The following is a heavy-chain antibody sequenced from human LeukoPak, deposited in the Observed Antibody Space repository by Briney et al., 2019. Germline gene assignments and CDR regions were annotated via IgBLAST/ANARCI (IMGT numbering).Heavy chain of an antibody. Sequence: SETLSLTCTVSGYSISSGYYWGWIRQSPGKGLEWIGSIYHSGRTYYNPSLKSRLTISLDTSKNQFSLKLSSVTAADTAVYYCTGKYYYDSSGYYYADYWGQGTLVTVSS. CDR3: TGKYYYDSSGYYYADY. J-gene: IGHJ4*02. D-gene: IGHD3-22*01. CDR2: IYHSGRT. CDR1: GYSISSGYY. V-gene: IGHV4-38-2*02.